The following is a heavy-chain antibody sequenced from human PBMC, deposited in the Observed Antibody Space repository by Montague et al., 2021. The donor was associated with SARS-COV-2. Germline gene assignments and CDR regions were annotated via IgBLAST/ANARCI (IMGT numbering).Heavy chain of an antibody. CDR3: ATDQDWAFDC. D-gene: IGHD3/OR15-3a*01. CDR1: GFTFGSYW. CDR2: IKQDESEK. J-gene: IGHJ4*02. Sequence: SLRLSLSASGFTFGSYWMSWVRQAPGKGLEWVANIKQDESEKSYVDSVKGRFTISGDNAKNSLYLQMHSLRAEDTAVYYCATDQDWAFDCWGQGALVTVSS. V-gene: IGHV3-7*01.